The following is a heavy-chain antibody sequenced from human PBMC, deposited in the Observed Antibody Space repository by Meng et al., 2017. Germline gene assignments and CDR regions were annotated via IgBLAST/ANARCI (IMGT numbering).Heavy chain of an antibody. J-gene: IGHJ4*02. D-gene: IGHD2-15*01. CDR1: GFTFSSYA. CDR2: ISYDGSNK. V-gene: IGHV3-30*04. Sequence: GESLKISCAASGFTFSSYAMHWVRQAPGKGLEWVAVISYDGSNKYYADSVKGRFTISRDNSKNTLYLQMNSLRAEDTAVYYCATPIGAVVAATGAFDYWGQGTRVTGSS. CDR3: ATPIGAVVAATGAFDY.